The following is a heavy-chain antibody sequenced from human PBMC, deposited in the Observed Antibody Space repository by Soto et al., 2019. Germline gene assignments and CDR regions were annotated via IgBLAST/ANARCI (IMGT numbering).Heavy chain of an antibody. CDR2: IYRGGVT. Sequence: PGGSLRLSCAASGFSVSNRYMSWVRQAPGRGLEWVSVIYRGGVTYYAESVKGRFTISRDNSNNTVYLQMNTLRPEDTAVYYCAREGGSYGPFDCWGQGTLVTGYS. D-gene: IGHD3-10*01. CDR1: GFSVSNRY. V-gene: IGHV3-53*01. J-gene: IGHJ4*02. CDR3: AREGGSYGPFDC.